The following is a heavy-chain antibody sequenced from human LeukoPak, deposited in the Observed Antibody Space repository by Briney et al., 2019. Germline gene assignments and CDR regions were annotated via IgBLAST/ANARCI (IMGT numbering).Heavy chain of an antibody. CDR3: ARDRLWAFDI. V-gene: IGHV3-23*01. J-gene: IGHJ3*02. D-gene: IGHD2-21*01. CDR2: ISFSGANS. Sequence: GGSLRLSCAASGFTFSDSAMTWVRQAPGKGLDCVSLISFSGANSYYADSVKGRFTISRDNSKDTLFLQMNSRRAEDTAIYYCARDRLWAFDIWGQGKMVTVSS. CDR1: GFTFSDSA.